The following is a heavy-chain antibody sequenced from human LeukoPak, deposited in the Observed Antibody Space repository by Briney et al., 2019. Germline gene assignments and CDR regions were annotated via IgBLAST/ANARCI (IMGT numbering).Heavy chain of an antibody. CDR1: GYTFTGYY. D-gene: IGHD4-17*01. V-gene: IGHV1-2*02. J-gene: IGHJ4*02. CDR2: INPNSGGT. Sequence: ASVTVSCKASGYTFTGYYIHWVRQAPGQGLEWMGWINPNSGGTNYAQKFQGRVTMTRDTSISTAYMELSRLRSDDTAVYYCARVNDDYGDYRSYCFDYWGQGTLVTVSS. CDR3: ARVNDDYGDYRSYCFDY.